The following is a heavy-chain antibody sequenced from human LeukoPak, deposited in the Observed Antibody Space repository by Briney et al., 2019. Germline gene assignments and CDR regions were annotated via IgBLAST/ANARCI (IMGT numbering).Heavy chain of an antibody. CDR1: GGSISRGGYY. CDR2: IYYSGST. CDR3: ARGHWFDP. Sequence: SETLSLTCTVSGGSISRGGYYWSWIRQHPGKGLEWIGYIYYSGSTYYNPSPKSRVTISVDTSKNQFSLKLSSVTAADTAVYYCARGHWFDPWGQGTLVTVSS. J-gene: IGHJ5*02. V-gene: IGHV4-31*03.